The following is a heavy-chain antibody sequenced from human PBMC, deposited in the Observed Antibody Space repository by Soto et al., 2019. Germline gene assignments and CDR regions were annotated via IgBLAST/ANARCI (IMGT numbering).Heavy chain of an antibody. CDR3: VRGGGGGLFDP. Sequence: GGSLRLSCAASGFTFSSYTMSWVRQAPGKGLEWVSGVSGTGTRTYYADSVKGRFTISRDNSESTLSLQMMSLTAEDTAIYYCVRGGGGGLFDPWGQGTMVTVSS. V-gene: IGHV3-23*01. D-gene: IGHD2-15*01. J-gene: IGHJ5*02. CDR2: VSGTGTRT. CDR1: GFTFSSYT.